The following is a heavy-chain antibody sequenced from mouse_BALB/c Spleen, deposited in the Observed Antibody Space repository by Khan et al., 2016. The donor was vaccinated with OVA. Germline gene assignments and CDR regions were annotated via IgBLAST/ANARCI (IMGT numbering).Heavy chain of an antibody. Sequence: EVELVESGGGLVQPGGSLRLSCATSGFTFTDYYMNWVRQPPGKALEWLGFIRKKASGYTTEYSPSVKGRFTISRDNSQSFLYLQMNTLRAEDSATYYCARVDYGYGFAYWGQGTLVTVSA. CDR1: GFTFTDYY. CDR3: ARVDYGYGFAY. CDR2: IRKKASGYTT. D-gene: IGHD1-2*01. J-gene: IGHJ3*01. V-gene: IGHV7-3*02.